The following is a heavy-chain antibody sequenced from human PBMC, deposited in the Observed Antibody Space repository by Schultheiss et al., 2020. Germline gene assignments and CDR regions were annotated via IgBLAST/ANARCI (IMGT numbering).Heavy chain of an antibody. CDR2: ISGSGGST. Sequence: GGSLRLSCAASGFTFSSYSMNWVRQAPGKGLEWVSAISGSGGSTYYADSVKGRFTISRDNSKNTLYLQMNSLGAEDTAVYYCARDRGVTHFDFWGQGTLVNVYS. CDR1: GFTFSSYS. CDR3: ARDRGVTHFDF. V-gene: IGHV3-23*01. J-gene: IGHJ4*02. D-gene: IGHD2-21*02.